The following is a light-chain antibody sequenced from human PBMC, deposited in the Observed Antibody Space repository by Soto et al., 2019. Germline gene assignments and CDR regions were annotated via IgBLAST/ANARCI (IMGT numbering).Light chain of an antibody. J-gene: IGLJ1*01. V-gene: IGLV1-44*01. CDR2: RDT. CDR1: NSNIGINT. Sequence: QSVLTQPPSASGTPGQRVTISCSGSNSNIGINTVNWYQQLPGTAPKLLIYRDTRRPSGVPDRFSGSKSGASASLAISGPQPDDEAEYYCAAWDDSLNGFVFGAGTKVTVL. CDR3: AAWDDSLNGFV.